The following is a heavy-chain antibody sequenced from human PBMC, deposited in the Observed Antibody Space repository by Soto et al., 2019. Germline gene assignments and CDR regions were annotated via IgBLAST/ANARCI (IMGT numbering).Heavy chain of an antibody. V-gene: IGHV3-30*03. CDR3: ARAEVTVVTPYYFDY. Sequence: QVQLVESGGGVVQPGRSLRLSCAASGFTFSSYGMHWVRQAPGKGLEWVAVISYDGSNKYYADSVKGRFTISRDNSKNTQYLQMNSLRAEDTAVYYCARAEVTVVTPYYFDYWGQGTLVTVSS. CDR1: GFTFSSYG. CDR2: ISYDGSNK. D-gene: IGHD2-21*02. J-gene: IGHJ4*02.